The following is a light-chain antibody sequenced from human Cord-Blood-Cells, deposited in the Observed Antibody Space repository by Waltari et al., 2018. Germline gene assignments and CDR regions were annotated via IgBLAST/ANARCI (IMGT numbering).Light chain of an antibody. CDR1: QGISSW. V-gene: IGKV1-12*01. CDR2: AAS. J-gene: IGKJ4*01. CDR3: QQANSFPLT. Sequence: DIQMTPSPSSVSASVGDRVTITCRASQGISSWLAWYQQKPGKAPKLLIYAASSLQSGVPSRCSGRASGTDFTLTSSCLQTEDFATYDCQQANSFPLTFGGGTKVEIK.